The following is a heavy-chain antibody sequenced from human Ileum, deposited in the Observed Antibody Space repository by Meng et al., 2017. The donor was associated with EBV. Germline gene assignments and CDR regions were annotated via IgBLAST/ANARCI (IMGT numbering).Heavy chain of an antibody. D-gene: IGHD1-26*01. CDR3: ARNSESGSYIDY. V-gene: IGHV4-28*01. Sequence: GQLTGAGQGLVHPSDPPSLTCAVAGYSISTTNWWGWIRQPPGKGLEWIGHIYYSGTTYNNPSLKSRVTMSIDPSKNQFSLKLSSVTAVDTAVYYCARNSESGSYIDYWGLGTLVTVSS. CDR2: IYYSGTT. CDR1: GYSISTTNW. J-gene: IGHJ4*02.